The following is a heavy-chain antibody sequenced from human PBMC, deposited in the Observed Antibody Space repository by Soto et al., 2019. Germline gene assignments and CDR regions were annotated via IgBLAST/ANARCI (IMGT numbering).Heavy chain of an antibody. CDR1: GFTFSSYG. CDR2: ISYDGINK. CDR3: AKDRGIVLVPAAVTYYFDY. D-gene: IGHD2-2*01. Sequence: QVQLVESGGGVVQPGRSLRLSCAASGFTFSSYGMHWVRQAPGKGLEWVAVISYDGINKYYADSVKGRFTISRDNSKNTLYLQMNSLRAEDTAVHHCAKDRGIVLVPAAVTYYFDYWGQGTLVTVSS. J-gene: IGHJ4*02. V-gene: IGHV3-30*18.